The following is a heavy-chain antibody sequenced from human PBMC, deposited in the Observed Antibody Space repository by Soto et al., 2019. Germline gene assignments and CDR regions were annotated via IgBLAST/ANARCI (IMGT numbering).Heavy chain of an antibody. Sequence: EVQLLESGGGLVQPGGSLRLSCAASGFTFSNYAMNWVRQAPGKGLEWVSAISGSGDSTYYADSVKGRFTISRDNSKNTLYLQMNSLRAEDTAVYYCARRSSRWYFDYWGQGTLVTVSS. CDR3: ARRSSRWYFDY. CDR1: GFTFSNYA. D-gene: IGHD6-13*01. J-gene: IGHJ4*02. V-gene: IGHV3-23*01. CDR2: ISGSGDST.